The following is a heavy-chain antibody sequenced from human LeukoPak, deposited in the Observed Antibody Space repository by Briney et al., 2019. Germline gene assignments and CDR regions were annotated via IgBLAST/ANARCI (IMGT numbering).Heavy chain of an antibody. V-gene: IGHV1-24*01. CDR2: FDPEDGET. D-gene: IGHD3-3*01. Sequence: ASVKVSCKVSGYTLTELSMHWVRQAPGKGLEWMGGFDPEDGETIYAQKFQGRVTMTEDTSTDTAYMELCSLRSEDTAVYYCATALRITIFGVVIIRRRHFDYWGQGTLVTVSS. CDR3: ATALRITIFGVVIIRRRHFDY. CDR1: GYTLTELS. J-gene: IGHJ4*02.